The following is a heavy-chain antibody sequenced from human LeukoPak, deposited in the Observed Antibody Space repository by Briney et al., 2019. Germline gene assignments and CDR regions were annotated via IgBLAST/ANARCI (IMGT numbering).Heavy chain of an antibody. J-gene: IGHJ5*02. V-gene: IGHV2-5*02. CDR1: GFSLSTSGVA. D-gene: IGHD3-10*01. CDR3: AHRERITMVRGVDNWFDP. Sequence: SGPTLVKPTQTLTLSCSFSGFSLSTSGVAVGWIRQPPGKALEWLALIYWDDDKRYSPSLKSRLTITKDTSKNQVVLTMTNMDPVDTATYYCAHRERITMVRGVDNWFDPWGQGTLVTVSS. CDR2: IYWDDDK.